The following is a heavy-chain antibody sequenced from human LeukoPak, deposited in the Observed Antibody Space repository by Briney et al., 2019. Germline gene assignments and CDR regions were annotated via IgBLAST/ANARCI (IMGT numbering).Heavy chain of an antibody. J-gene: IGHJ4*02. CDR2: INQDGSEK. V-gene: IGHV3-7*01. Sequence: GGSLRLSCAASGFTFSSYEMNWVRQAPGKGLEWVAKINQDGSEKYYVDSVKGRFTISRDNTRDSLYLQMNSLRAEDTAVYYCARHMERWQQFTRSLDYWGQGTLVTVSS. CDR1: GFTFSSYE. D-gene: IGHD5-24*01. CDR3: ARHMERWQQFTRSLDY.